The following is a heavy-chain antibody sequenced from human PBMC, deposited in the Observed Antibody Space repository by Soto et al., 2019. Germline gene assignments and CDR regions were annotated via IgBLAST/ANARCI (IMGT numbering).Heavy chain of an antibody. D-gene: IGHD3-10*01. CDR2: TFYSGAT. CDR3: ARDNFYGPFGMDV. CDR1: GGSINDYY. Sequence: TETLSLTCTISGGSINDYYWSWIRQPPGEGLEWIGCTFYSGATKYNPSLKGRATISADTSKNQFSLRLGSVTAADTAVYYCARDNFYGPFGMDVWGQGTTVT. J-gene: IGHJ6*02. V-gene: IGHV4-59*01.